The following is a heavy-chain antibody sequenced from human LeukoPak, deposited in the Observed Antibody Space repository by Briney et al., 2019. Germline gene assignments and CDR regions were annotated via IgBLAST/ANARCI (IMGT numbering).Heavy chain of an antibody. Sequence: GGSLRLSCAASGFTFSSYAMSWVRRAPGKGLEWVSSISSSSTYIYYADSVKGRFAVSGDNAKNSLYLQMNSLRAEDTAVYYCARDYRWGQGTLVTVSS. CDR1: GFTFSSYA. CDR3: ARDYR. V-gene: IGHV3-21*01. CDR2: ISSSSTYI. J-gene: IGHJ4*02. D-gene: IGHD3-16*02.